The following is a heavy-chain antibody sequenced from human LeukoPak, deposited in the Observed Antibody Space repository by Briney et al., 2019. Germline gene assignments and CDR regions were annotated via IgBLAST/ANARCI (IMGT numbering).Heavy chain of an antibody. CDR3: DPLGYMDV. V-gene: IGHV4-4*07. D-gene: IGHD3-3*01. CDR1: GGSISIYY. J-gene: IGHJ6*03. CDR2: IVTSGIT. Sequence: SETLSLTCTVSGGSISIYYWNWIRQRAGKGLERIGRIVTSGITNYNPSLKSRVTMSVDTSKNQFSLNLSSVTAADTAVYYYDPLGYMDVWGKGTTVTVSS.